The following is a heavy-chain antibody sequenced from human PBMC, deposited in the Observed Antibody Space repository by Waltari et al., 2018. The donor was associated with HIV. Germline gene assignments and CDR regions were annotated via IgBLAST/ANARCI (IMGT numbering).Heavy chain of an antibody. D-gene: IGHD5-12*01. CDR1: GRTFSSYA. CDR2: IIPIFGTA. J-gene: IGHJ3*02. CDR3: ARLPEEVATISGPDDAFDI. V-gene: IGHV1-69*01. Sequence: QVQLVKSGAEVKKPGSSVKVSCKASGRTFSSYAISWVRPAPGQGLEWMGGIIPIFGTANYAQKFQGRVTITADESTSTAYMELSSLRSEDTAVYYCARLPEEVATISGPDDAFDIWGQGTMVTVSS.